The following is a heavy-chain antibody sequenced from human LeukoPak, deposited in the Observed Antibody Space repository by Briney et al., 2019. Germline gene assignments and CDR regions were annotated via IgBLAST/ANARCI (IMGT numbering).Heavy chain of an antibody. J-gene: IGHJ3*02. CDR1: GFTFSSYA. D-gene: IGHD3-10*01. CDR2: ISYDGSNE. V-gene: IGHV3-30*01. Sequence: PGRSLRLSCAASGFTFSSYAMHWVRQAPGKGLEWVAVISYDGSNEYYADSVKGRFTISRDNSKNTLYLQMNSLRAEDTAVYYCARDSGRITYYYGSGSYYHHDAFDIWGQGTMVTVSS. CDR3: ARDSGRITYYYGSGSYYHHDAFDI.